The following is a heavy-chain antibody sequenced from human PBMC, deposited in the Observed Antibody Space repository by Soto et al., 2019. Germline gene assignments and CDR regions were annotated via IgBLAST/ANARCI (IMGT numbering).Heavy chain of an antibody. CDR3: ARGRNFGVVRVSYPGMDV. J-gene: IGHJ6*02. Sequence: KPAETLSLTCTVSGGSISSGGYYCSWIRQHPGKGLEWIGYIYYSGSTYYNPSLKSRVTISGDMAKNQFSLKLSSVTAADTAVYYCARGRNFGVVRVSYPGMDVWGQGPTVTVS. CDR2: IYYSGST. CDR1: GGSISSGGYY. V-gene: IGHV4-31*03. D-gene: IGHD3-3*01.